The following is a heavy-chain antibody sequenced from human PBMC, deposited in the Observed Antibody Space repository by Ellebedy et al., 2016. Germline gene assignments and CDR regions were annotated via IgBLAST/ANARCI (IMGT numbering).Heavy chain of an antibody. Sequence: SETLSLXXTVSGASISRWNYYWAWIRQPPGKGLEWLGNIFYSGSTYYNPSLKSRVTVLVDMSKNQFSLRLSSVTAADTAVYYCARTTVTFAFNWFDPWGQGTLVTVSS. J-gene: IGHJ5*02. CDR3: ARTTVTFAFNWFDP. V-gene: IGHV4-39*01. CDR2: IFYSGST. D-gene: IGHD4-17*01. CDR1: GASISRWNYY.